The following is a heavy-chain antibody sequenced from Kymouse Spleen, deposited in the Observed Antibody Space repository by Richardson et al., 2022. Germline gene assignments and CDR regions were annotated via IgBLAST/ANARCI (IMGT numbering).Heavy chain of an antibody. J-gene: IGHJ4*02. CDR3: ARRGYSGYDHFDY. CDR2: INHSGST. D-gene: IGHD5-12*01. V-gene: IGHV4-34*01. Sequence: QVQLQQWGAGLLKPSETLSLTCAVYGGSFSGYYWSWIRQPPGKGLEWIGEINHSGSTNYNPSLKSRVTISVDTSKNQFSLKLSSVTAADTAVYYCARRGYSGYDHFDYWGQGTLVTVSS. CDR1: GGSFSGYY.